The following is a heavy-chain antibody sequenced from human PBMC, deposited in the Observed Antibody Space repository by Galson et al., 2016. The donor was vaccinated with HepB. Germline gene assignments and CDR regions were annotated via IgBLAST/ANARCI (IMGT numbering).Heavy chain of an antibody. CDR1: GFTVSSNY. CDR2: IYSGGST. V-gene: IGHV3-53*01. D-gene: IGHD2-15*01. J-gene: IGHJ6*02. Sequence: SLRLSCAVSGFTVSSNYMNWVRQAPGKGLEWVSLIYSGGSTYYADSVKGRFTISRDDSKNTLFLQMNSLRAEDTAVYYCARVLSVVASYGMDVWGQGTTVTVSS. CDR3: ARVLSVVASYGMDV.